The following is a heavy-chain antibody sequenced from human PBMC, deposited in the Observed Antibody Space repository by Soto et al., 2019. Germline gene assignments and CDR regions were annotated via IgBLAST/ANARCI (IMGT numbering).Heavy chain of an antibody. Sequence: XSVKVSCKASADPFTDSSLHWGRQAPGQGLEWMGWINLNSGGTFYGEHFQGRVTMTWDTSIYTAHMELSRLKSDDTAVYYCARDLGGYDLYGPDTWGQGTLVTVSS. CDR2: INLNSGGT. CDR1: ADPFTDSS. J-gene: IGHJ5*02. CDR3: ARDLGGYDLYGPDT. D-gene: IGHD5-12*01. V-gene: IGHV1-2*02.